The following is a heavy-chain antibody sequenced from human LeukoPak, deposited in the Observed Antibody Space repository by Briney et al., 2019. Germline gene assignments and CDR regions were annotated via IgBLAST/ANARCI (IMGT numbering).Heavy chain of an antibody. CDR2: ISYDGSNK. J-gene: IGHJ4*02. V-gene: IGHV3-30*04. CDR1: GFTFDDYA. CDR3: ASDYGDFY. Sequence: PGGSLRLSCAASGFTFDDYAMHWVRQAPGKGLEWVAVISYDGSNKYYADSVKGRFTISRDNSKNTLYLQMNSLRAEDTAVYYCASDYGDFYWGQGTLVTVSS. D-gene: IGHD4-17*01.